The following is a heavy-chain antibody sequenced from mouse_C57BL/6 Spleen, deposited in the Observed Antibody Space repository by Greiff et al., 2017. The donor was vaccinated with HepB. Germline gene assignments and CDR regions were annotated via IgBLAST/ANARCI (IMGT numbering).Heavy chain of an antibody. V-gene: IGHV1-4*01. J-gene: IGHJ2*01. CDR3: ARSNSYYLDY. D-gene: IGHD1-1*01. Sequence: VMLVESGAELARPGASVKMSCKASGYTFTSYSMHWVKQRPGQGLEWIGYINPSSGYTKYNQKFKDKATLTADKSSSTAYMQLSSLTSEDSAVYYCARSNSYYLDYWGQGTTLTVSS. CDR1: GYTFTSYS. CDR2: INPSSGYT.